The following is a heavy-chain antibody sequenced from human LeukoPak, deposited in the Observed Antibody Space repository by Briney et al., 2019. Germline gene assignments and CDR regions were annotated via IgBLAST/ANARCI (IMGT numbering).Heavy chain of an antibody. Sequence: PSETLSLTCTVSGGSISSYYWSWIRQPPGKGLEWIGEINHSGSTNYNPSLKSRVTISVDTSKNQFSLKLSSVTAADTAVYYCARGRSITIFGVVIAVNWFDPWGQGTLVTVSS. V-gene: IGHV4-34*01. CDR2: INHSGST. CDR1: GGSISSYY. J-gene: IGHJ5*02. D-gene: IGHD3-3*01. CDR3: ARGRSITIFGVVIAVNWFDP.